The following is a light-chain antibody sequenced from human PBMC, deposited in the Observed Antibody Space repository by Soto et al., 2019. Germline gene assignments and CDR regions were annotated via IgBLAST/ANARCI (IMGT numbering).Light chain of an antibody. CDR1: QSVSSD. CDR2: GAS. J-gene: IGKJ4*01. V-gene: IGKV3D-15*01. Sequence: EIVMTQSPATLSVSPGERATLSCRASQSVSSDLAWYHQKPGQAPRLLIYGASSRATGIPDRFSGSGSGTEFTLSISSLQSEHLGVYYCQQDSSWPLTFGGGTKVDIK. CDR3: QQDSSWPLT.